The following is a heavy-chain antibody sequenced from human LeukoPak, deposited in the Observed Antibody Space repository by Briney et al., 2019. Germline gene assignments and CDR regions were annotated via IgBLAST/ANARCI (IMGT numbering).Heavy chain of an antibody. D-gene: IGHD2-2*01. CDR2: INPSGGST. CDR3: ARGASSSSPYYYHGLDV. J-gene: IGHJ6*02. V-gene: IGHV1-46*01. CDR1: GYTFTSYY. Sequence: GASVKVSCKASGYTFTSYYMHWVRQAPGQGLEWMGIINPSGGSTSYAQKFQGRVTMTRDTSTSTVYMELSSLGSEDTAVYYCARGASSSSPYYYHGLDVWGQGTTVTVSS.